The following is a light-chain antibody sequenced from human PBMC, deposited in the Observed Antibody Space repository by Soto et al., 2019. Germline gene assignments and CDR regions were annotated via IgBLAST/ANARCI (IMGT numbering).Light chain of an antibody. CDR1: QSISSW. Sequence: DIQMTQSPSTLSASVGDRVTITCRASQSISSWLAWYQQKPGKAPKLLIYDASSLESGVPSRFSGSGSGTEFTLTISSRQPDDFATYYCQQYNSYSEGWTFGQGTKVEIK. CDR3: QQYNSYSEGWT. V-gene: IGKV1-5*01. J-gene: IGKJ1*01. CDR2: DAS.